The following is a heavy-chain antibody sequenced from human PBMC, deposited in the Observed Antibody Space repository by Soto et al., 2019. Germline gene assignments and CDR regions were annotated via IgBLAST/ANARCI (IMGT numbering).Heavy chain of an antibody. CDR3: ARLGGYGDYYFDY. Sequence: SLTCTVSGGSISSYYWSWIRQPPGKGLEWIGYIYYSGSTYYNPSLKSRDTITVDTSKNQFSLKLNSVTAADTTVYYCARLGGYGDYYFDYWGQGNLVTVS. CDR1: GGSISSYY. V-gene: IGHV4-59*04. CDR2: IYYSGST. J-gene: IGHJ4*02. D-gene: IGHD4-17*01.